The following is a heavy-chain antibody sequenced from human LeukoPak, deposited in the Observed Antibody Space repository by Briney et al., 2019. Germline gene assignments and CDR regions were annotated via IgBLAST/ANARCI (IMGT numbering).Heavy chain of an antibody. V-gene: IGHV3-30-3*01. Sequence: GGSLRLSCAASGFSFSSYAMHWVRQGPGKGLEWVALVSYDGGSKYYADSVKGRITISRDNSKNTLHLQMNSLRTEDTAVYYCARVKGGIAAAGNYFDYWGQGTLVTVSS. J-gene: IGHJ4*02. CDR2: VSYDGGSK. D-gene: IGHD6-13*01. CDR1: GFSFSSYA. CDR3: ARVKGGIAAAGNYFDY.